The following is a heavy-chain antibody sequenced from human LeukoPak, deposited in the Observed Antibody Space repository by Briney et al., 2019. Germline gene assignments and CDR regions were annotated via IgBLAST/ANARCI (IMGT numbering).Heavy chain of an antibody. CDR1: GGSISSYY. Sequence: ASETLSLTCTVSGGSISSYYRSWIRQPAGKGLEWIGRIYTSGSTNYNPSLKSRVTISVDKSKNQFSLKLSSVTAADTAVYYCARSSGVEGTGFDYWGQGTLVTVSS. J-gene: IGHJ4*02. D-gene: IGHD1-26*01. CDR2: IYTSGST. V-gene: IGHV4-4*07. CDR3: ARSSGVEGTGFDY.